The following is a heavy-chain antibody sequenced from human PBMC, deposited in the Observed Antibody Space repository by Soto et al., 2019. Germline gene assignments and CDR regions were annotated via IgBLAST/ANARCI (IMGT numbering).Heavy chain of an antibody. V-gene: IGHV3-21*04. Sequence: GGSLRLSCAASGFSLSSYIMNWVRQAPGKGLEWVSSISSTSNHIYYADSVKGRFTISRDNAKNSLYLQMNSLRAEDTAVYYCAKSITVIVALAPNWFAPWGKGTLVTVSS. CDR1: GFSLSSYI. D-gene: IGHD3-22*01. J-gene: IGHJ5*02. CDR3: AKSITVIVALAPNWFAP. CDR2: ISSTSNHI.